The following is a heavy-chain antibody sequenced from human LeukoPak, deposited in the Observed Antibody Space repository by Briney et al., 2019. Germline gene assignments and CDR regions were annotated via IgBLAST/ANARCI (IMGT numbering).Heavy chain of an antibody. CDR3: AKGSSSNIAARLNY. V-gene: IGHV3-23*01. CDR2: ISGSDGST. CDR1: GFTFSSYA. D-gene: IGHD6-6*01. Sequence: GGSLRLSCAASGFTFSSYAMSWVRQAPGKGLEWVSAISGSDGSTYYADSVKGRFAISRDNSKNTLFLQMNSLRAEDTAVYYCAKGSSSNIAARLNYWGQGTLVTVSS. J-gene: IGHJ4*02.